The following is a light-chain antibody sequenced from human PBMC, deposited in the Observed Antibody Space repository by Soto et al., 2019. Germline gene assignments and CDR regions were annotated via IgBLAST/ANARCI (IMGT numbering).Light chain of an antibody. CDR3: QQYYITPRM. Sequence: DIVMTQSPDSLAVSLGERATINCKSSQSVLYSSNNKNYLAWYQQKPGQPPKLLIYCASTRESGVPDRFSGSGSGTDFTLTISSLQAEDVAVYYCQQYYITPRMFGQGTKVEIK. J-gene: IGKJ1*01. CDR1: QSVLYSSNNKNY. CDR2: CAS. V-gene: IGKV4-1*01.